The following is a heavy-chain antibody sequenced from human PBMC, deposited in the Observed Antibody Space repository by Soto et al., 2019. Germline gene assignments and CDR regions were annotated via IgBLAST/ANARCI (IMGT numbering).Heavy chain of an antibody. CDR1: GGTFSSYT. D-gene: IGHD4-17*01. J-gene: IGHJ4*02. CDR3: AREPPTVTTEGDAY. CDR2: IIPILGIA. V-gene: IGHV1-69*08. Sequence: QVQLVQSGAEVKKPGSSVKFSCKASGGTFSSYTISWVRQAPGQGLEWMGRIIPILGIANYAQQFQGRVTITADKSTSTAYMELSSLRSEDTAVYYCAREPPTVTTEGDAYWGQGTLVTVSS.